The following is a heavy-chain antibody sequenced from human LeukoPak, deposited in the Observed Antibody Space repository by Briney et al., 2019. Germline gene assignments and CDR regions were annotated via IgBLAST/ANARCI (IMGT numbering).Heavy chain of an antibody. V-gene: IGHV4-39*01. J-gene: IGHJ4*02. D-gene: IGHD2-21*02. Sequence: TPSETLSLTCIVSGGSISSRKYYWGWIRQPPGKGLEWIGSIYYSGSSYSNPPLKSRVTISVDTSKNQFSLKLSSVTAADTAVYYCASILAYCGADCYSDYWGQGTLVTVSS. CDR3: ASILAYCGADCYSDY. CDR2: IYYSGSS. CDR1: GGSISSRKYY.